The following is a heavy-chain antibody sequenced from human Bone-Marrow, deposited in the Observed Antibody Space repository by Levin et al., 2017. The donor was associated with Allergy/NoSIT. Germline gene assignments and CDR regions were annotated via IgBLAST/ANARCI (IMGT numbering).Heavy chain of an antibody. V-gene: IGHV3-53*01. CDR2: IYSGGST. J-gene: IGHJ2*01. Sequence: GGSLRLSCAASGFTVSSNYMSWVRQAPGKGLEWVSVIYSGGSTYYADSVKGRFTISRDNSKNTLYLQMNSLRAEDTAVYYCAREQQDDSSGYYPLYWYFDLWGRGTLVTVSS. CDR3: AREQQDDSSGYYPLYWYFDL. D-gene: IGHD3-22*01. CDR1: GFTVSSNY.